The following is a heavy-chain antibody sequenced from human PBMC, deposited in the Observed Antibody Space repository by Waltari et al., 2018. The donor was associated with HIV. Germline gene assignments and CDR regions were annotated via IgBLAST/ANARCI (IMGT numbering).Heavy chain of an antibody. CDR3: ARPGVWSGYPKSSYNWFDP. D-gene: IGHD3-3*01. J-gene: IGHJ5*02. Sequence: QVQLQQWGAGLLKPSETLCLTCAAYGGSFSDYYWTWIRPPPGQGLEWIGEINHSGSTNYNPSLKSRVTISVDTSKNQFSLKLNSVTAADTAVYYCARPGVWSGYPKSSYNWFDPWGQGTLVTVSS. CDR2: INHSGST. CDR1: GGSFSDYY. V-gene: IGHV4-34*01.